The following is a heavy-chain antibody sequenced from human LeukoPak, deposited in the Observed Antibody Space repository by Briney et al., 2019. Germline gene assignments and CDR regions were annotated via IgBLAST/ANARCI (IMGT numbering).Heavy chain of an antibody. D-gene: IGHD4-17*01. CDR1: GGSISSSSYY. CDR3: AKKKGPRGDGDPIDY. V-gene: IGHV4-39*07. Sequence: PSETLSLTCTVSGGSISSSSYYWGWIRQPPGKGLEWIGSIYYSGSTYYNPSLKSRVTISVDTSKNQFSLKLSSVTAADTAVYYCAKKKGPRGDGDPIDYWGQGTLVTVSS. J-gene: IGHJ4*02. CDR2: IYYSGST.